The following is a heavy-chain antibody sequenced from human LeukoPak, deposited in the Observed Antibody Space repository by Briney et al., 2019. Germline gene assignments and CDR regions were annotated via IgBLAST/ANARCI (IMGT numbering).Heavy chain of an antibody. CDR3: TKVGSGYYYFDY. CDR2: IYSGGST. CDR1: GFTVSSNY. J-gene: IGHJ4*02. V-gene: IGHV3-53*01. Sequence: GGSLRLSCAASGFTVSSNYMSWVRQAPGKGLEWVSVIYSGGSTYYADSVKGRFTISRDNSKSTLYLQMNSLRAEDTAVYHCTKVGSGYYYFDYWGRGTLVTVSS. D-gene: IGHD5-12*01.